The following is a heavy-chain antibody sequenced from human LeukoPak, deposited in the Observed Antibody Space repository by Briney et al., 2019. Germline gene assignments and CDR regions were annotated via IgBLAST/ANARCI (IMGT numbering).Heavy chain of an antibody. CDR1: GGSFSNYY. D-gene: IGHD1-1*01. V-gene: IGHV4-4*07. CDR3: TRSTTATHVYDY. CDR2: IFTSGNT. Sequence: SETLSLTCTVSGGSFSNYYWNWIRQPAGMGLEWIGRIFTSGNTDYNPSLKSRDTMSVDTSKNQFSLKVSSVTAADTAVYYCTRSTTATHVYDYWGQGTLVTVSA. J-gene: IGHJ4*02.